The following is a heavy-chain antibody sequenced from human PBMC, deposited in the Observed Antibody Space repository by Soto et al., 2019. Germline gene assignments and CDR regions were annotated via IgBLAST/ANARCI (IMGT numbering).Heavy chain of an antibody. Sequence: QVQLVESGGGVVQPGRSLRLSCAASGLTLSRFAMHWVRQAPGKGLEWVAVIGYDGSNKDYADSVKGRFTISRDNAKNTLYLQMNSLSPEDKAVYYCARDPVNYYGSWTYGMDVWGQGTTVTVSS. CDR1: GLTLSRFA. V-gene: IGHV3-30-3*01. D-gene: IGHD3-10*01. J-gene: IGHJ6*02. CDR2: IGYDGSNK. CDR3: ARDPVNYYGSWTYGMDV.